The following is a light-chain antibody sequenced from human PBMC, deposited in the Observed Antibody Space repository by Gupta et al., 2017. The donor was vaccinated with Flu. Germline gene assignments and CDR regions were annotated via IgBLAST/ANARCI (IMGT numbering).Light chain of an antibody. CDR1: RTDIGSYDL. Sequence: SALTQPASVSGSPGQSTTISCTGTRTDIGSYDLVSWYQQHPGKAPRLIISEVNNRPSGVANRFSGSKSGNTASLTISGLQAEEAADYYCSSYTRSSTPMIFGGGTKMTVL. J-gene: IGLJ2*01. CDR2: EVN. CDR3: SSYTRSSTPMI. V-gene: IGLV2-14*02.